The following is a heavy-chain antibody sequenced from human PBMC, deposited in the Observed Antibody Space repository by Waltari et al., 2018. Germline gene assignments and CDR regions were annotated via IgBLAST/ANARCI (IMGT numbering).Heavy chain of an antibody. Sequence: QVQLQESGPGLLQPSETLPLTCALLGYSISSGYYWGWIPPPRGKGLEWIGSIYHSGSTYYNPSLKSRVTISVDTSKNQFSLKLSSVTAADTAVYYCARKGIAARPWYFDLWGRGTLVTVSS. V-gene: IGHV4-38-2*01. CDR3: ARKGIAARPWYFDL. CDR1: GYSISSGYY. CDR2: IYHSGST. D-gene: IGHD6-6*01. J-gene: IGHJ2*01.